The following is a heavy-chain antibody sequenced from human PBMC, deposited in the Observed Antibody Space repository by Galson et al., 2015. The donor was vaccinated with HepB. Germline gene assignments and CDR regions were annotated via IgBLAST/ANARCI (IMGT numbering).Heavy chain of an antibody. V-gene: IGHV3-15*07. CDR1: GFTFRNAW. CDR3: ATDRDYYGMDV. CDR2: IKSKTEGGTT. Sequence: SLRLSCAAPGFTFRNAWMNWVRQAPGKGLEWVGRIKSKTEGGTTDYAAPVKGRFTISRDDSKNTLYLQMNSLKTEDTAVYYCATDRDYYGMDVWGQGTTVTVSS. J-gene: IGHJ6*02.